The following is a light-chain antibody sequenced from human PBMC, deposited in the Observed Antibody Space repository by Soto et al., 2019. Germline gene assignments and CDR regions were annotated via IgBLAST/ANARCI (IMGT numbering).Light chain of an antibody. Sequence: DIVMTQSPDSLAVSLGERATINCKSSQNILYSSNNNNYLAWYQQKPGQPPKLLIYWASTRESGVPDRFSGSGSGTDFTLTISSLQAEDVAVYYCQQYYSTPQTFGQGTKVE. V-gene: IGKV4-1*01. CDR1: QNILYSSNNNNY. CDR3: QQYYSTPQT. CDR2: WAS. J-gene: IGKJ1*01.